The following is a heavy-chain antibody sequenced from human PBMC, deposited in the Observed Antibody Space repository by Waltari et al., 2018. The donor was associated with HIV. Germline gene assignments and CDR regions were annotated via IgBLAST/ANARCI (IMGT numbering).Heavy chain of an antibody. Sequence: QVQLVASGGGVVQPGKSLRLSCAASGFTFSSYAVHWVRQAPGKGWEWVAVISNEGSNKYSSYSVKGRFTISRDNSKNTLYLQMNSLRAEDTAMYYCARDTHYGMDVWGQGTTVTVSS. CDR2: ISNEGSNK. J-gene: IGHJ6*02. CDR3: ARDTHYGMDV. V-gene: IGHV3-30-3*01. CDR1: GFTFSSYA.